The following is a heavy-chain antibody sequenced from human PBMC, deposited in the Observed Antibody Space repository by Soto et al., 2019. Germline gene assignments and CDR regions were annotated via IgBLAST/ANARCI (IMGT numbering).Heavy chain of an antibody. D-gene: IGHD4-17*01. CDR1: DGSISISSYY. J-gene: IGHJ4*02. V-gene: IGHV4-39*01. Sequence: AETLSITCTFSDGSISISSYYWGGIRQPPGKGLEWIGTIYYSGSTYYNPSLKSRVTISVDTSKNQFSLKLSSVTATDTAVYFCARLRWIYYFDYWGQGTMVTVSS. CDR2: IYYSGST. CDR3: ARLRWIYYFDY.